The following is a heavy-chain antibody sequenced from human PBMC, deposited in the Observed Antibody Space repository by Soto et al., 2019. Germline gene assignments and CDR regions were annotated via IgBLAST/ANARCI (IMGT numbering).Heavy chain of an antibody. V-gene: IGHV1-2*04. CDR3: ARGGVGYCSGGSCYHDPYNWFDP. Sequence: ASVKLSCKASGYSFTGYYMHCGRQDHGQGLEWMGWINPNSGGTNYAQKFQGWVTMTRDTSISTAYMELSRLRSDDTAVYYCARGGVGYCSGGSCYHDPYNWFDPWGQGTLVTVSS. D-gene: IGHD2-15*01. J-gene: IGHJ5*02. CDR1: GYSFTGYY. CDR2: INPNSGGT.